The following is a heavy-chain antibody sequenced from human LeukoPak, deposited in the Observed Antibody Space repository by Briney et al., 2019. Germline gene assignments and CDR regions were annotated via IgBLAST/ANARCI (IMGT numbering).Heavy chain of an antibody. CDR2: IYHTGGT. CDR1: GFSISNGYY. CDR3: ARVLDYYGSGTYSFDY. J-gene: IGHJ4*02. Sequence: PSETLSLTCSVSGFSISNGYYWGWIRQPPGKGLGWIGSIYHTGGTFYNPSLKSRVTMSVATSKNQFSLKLSSVTAADTAVYYCARVLDYYGSGTYSFDYWGQGTLVTVSS. D-gene: IGHD3-10*01. V-gene: IGHV4-38-2*02.